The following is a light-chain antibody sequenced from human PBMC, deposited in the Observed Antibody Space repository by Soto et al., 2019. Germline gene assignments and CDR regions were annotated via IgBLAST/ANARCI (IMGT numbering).Light chain of an antibody. CDR2: EGS. V-gene: IGLV2-23*01. Sequence: QSVLTQPASVSGSPGQSITISCTGTSSDIGNYNLVSWYQQHPDKAPKLMIYEGSKRPSGVSNRFSGSKSGNTASLTLSGLQAEDEAAYYCCSYAGGSTWVFGGGTKLTVL. J-gene: IGLJ2*01. CDR3: CSYAGGSTWV. CDR1: SSDIGNYNL.